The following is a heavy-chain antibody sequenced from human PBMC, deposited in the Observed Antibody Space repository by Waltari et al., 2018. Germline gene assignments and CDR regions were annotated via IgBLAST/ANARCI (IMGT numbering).Heavy chain of an antibody. CDR3: AKVSWASVEPAWGYIQL. J-gene: IGHJ1*01. D-gene: IGHD2-2*01. CDR2: IIPFSGAG. CDR1: GGAFTKSG. Sequence: QVQLVQSGAEVKKPGSSVRVSCKASGGAFTKSGITWVRQAPGQGLEWMGGIIPFSGAGSSAQGFQKRAAISADESTTTSYLDLSNLRVDDTAIYYCAKVSWASVEPAWGYIQLWGQGTLVTVSS. V-gene: IGHV1-69*01.